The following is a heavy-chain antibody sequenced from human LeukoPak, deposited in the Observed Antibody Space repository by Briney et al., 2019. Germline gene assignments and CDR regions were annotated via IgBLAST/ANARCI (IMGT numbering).Heavy chain of an antibody. CDR2: INPNSGGT. Sequence: ASVKVSCKASGYTFTGYYMHWVRQAPGQGLEWMGRINPNSGGTNYAQKFQGGVTMTRDTSISTAYMELSRLRSDDTAVYYCARVITMIVVVTFDYWGQGTLVTVSS. J-gene: IGHJ4*02. CDR3: ARVITMIVVVTFDY. CDR1: GYTFTGYY. D-gene: IGHD3-22*01. V-gene: IGHV1-2*06.